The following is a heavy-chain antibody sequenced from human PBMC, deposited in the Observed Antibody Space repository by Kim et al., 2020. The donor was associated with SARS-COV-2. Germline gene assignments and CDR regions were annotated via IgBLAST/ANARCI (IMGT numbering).Heavy chain of an antibody. Sequence: ASVKVSCKVSGNTLTELSIHWVRQAPGKGLEWMGGFDPQDAETIYAQKLQGRVTTTEDTSTDTAYMELSRLRSEDTAVYYCTTGTLGGMFEYWGQGTLVTGSS. V-gene: IGHV1-24*01. CDR3: TTGTLGGMFEY. J-gene: IGHJ4*02. CDR2: FDPQDAET. D-gene: IGHD3-16*01. CDR1: GNTLTELS.